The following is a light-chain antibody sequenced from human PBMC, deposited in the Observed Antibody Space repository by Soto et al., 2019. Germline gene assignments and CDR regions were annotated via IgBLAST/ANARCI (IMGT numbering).Light chain of an antibody. CDR1: QSVKTF. V-gene: IGKV3-20*01. CDR3: QQYGSSPVT. J-gene: IGKJ5*01. CDR2: GAS. Sequence: EIGLTQSAATLSLSPGERATLSWGASQSVKTFLVWYQQRPGQAPRPLIYGASSRATGIPDRFSGSVYGTDFNLTISRLETEDFAVYYCQQYGSSPVTFGQGTRLEIK.